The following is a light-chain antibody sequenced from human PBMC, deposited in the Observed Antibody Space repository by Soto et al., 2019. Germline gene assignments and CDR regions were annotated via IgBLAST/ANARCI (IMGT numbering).Light chain of an antibody. CDR1: STNIGAGYD. Sequence: QSVLTQPPSVSGAPGQRFTISCTGSSTNIGAGYDVHWYQQLPGTAPKLLIYGNSNRPSGVPNRFSGSKSVTSASLAITGLEDEDEAYYYCRFYDSSLSGVFGSGTKLTVL. CDR3: RFYDSSLSGV. V-gene: IGLV1-40*01. CDR2: GNS. J-gene: IGLJ1*01.